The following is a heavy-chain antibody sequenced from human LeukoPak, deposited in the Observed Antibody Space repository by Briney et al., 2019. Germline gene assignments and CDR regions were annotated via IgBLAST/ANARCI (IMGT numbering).Heavy chain of an antibody. J-gene: IGHJ4*02. D-gene: IGHD3-16*01. Sequence: GGSLRLSCAASGFTFANYAMTWVRQAPGKGLEWVSAIARSGGYTYYADSVRGRFTISRDNSKNTLYLQMSSLRAEDTAVYYCAKLPAAGGDYVYMDSWGQGTLVTVSS. CDR3: AKLPAAGGDYVYMDS. CDR1: GFTFANYA. V-gene: IGHV3-23*01. CDR2: IARSGGYT.